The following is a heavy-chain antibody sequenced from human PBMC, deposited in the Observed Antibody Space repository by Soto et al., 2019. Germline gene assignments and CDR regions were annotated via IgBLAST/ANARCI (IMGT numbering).Heavy chain of an antibody. D-gene: IGHD2-2*01. J-gene: IGHJ4*02. CDR3: AKASAPLYCSSTSCYLDY. V-gene: IGHV3-9*01. CDR2: ISWNSGSI. Sequence: LSCAASGFTLSSYGMHWVRQAPGKGLEWVSGISWNSGSIGYADSVKGRFTISRDNAKNSLYLQMNSLRAEDTALYYCAKASAPLYCSSTSCYLDYWGQGTLVTVSS. CDR1: GFTLSSYG.